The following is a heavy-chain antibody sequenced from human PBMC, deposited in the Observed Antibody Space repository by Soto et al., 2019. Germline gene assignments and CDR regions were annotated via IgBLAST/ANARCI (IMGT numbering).Heavy chain of an antibody. CDR2: IYYSGST. J-gene: IGHJ4*02. CDR3: ARRRRGELYYFDY. Sequence: QLQLQESGPGLVKPSETLFLTCTVSGGSISSSSYYWGWIRQPPGKGLEWIGSIYYSGSTYYNAYLRSRVTTSVDTSKTQFSLKLSSVTAADPAVYYCARRRRGELYYFDYWGQGTLVTVSS. D-gene: IGHD1-7*01. V-gene: IGHV4-39*01. CDR1: GGSISSSSYY.